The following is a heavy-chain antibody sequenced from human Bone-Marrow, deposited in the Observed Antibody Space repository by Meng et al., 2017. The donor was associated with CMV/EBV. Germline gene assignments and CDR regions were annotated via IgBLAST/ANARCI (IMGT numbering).Heavy chain of an antibody. D-gene: IGHD3-3*01. Sequence: ASVKVSCKASGYTFIGYYMHWMRQAPGQGLEWMGWISAYNGNTNYAQKLQGRVTMTTDTSTSTAYMELRSLRSDDTAVYYCARDSTIFGVVDHWGQGTLVTVSS. CDR2: ISAYNGNT. V-gene: IGHV1-18*04. CDR3: ARDSTIFGVVDH. J-gene: IGHJ5*02. CDR1: GYTFIGYY.